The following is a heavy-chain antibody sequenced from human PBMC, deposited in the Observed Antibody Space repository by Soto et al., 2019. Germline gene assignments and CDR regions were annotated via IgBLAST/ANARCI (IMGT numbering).Heavy chain of an antibody. Sequence: GGSLRLSCAASGFTFSSYGMHWVRQAPGKGLEWVAVIWYDGSNKYYADSVKGRFTISRDNSKNTLYLQMNSLRAEDTAVYYCARERWEGIYYFDYWGQGTLVTVSS. D-gene: IGHD1-26*01. CDR1: GFTFSSYG. V-gene: IGHV3-33*01. CDR3: ARERWEGIYYFDY. CDR2: IWYDGSNK. J-gene: IGHJ4*02.